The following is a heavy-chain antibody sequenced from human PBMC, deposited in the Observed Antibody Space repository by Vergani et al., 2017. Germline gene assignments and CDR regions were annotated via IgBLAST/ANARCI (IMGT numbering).Heavy chain of an antibody. CDR2: IYSGGST. V-gene: IGHV3-53*01. J-gene: IGHJ6*02. CDR3: AKDTSITMVRGVTSYYGMDV. CDR1: GFTVSSNY. Sequence: EVQLVESGGGLIQPGGSLRLSCAASGFTVSSNYMSWVRQAPGKGLEWVSVIYSGGSTYYADSVKGRFTISRDNSKNTLYLQMNSLRAEDTAVYYCAKDTSITMVRGVTSYYGMDVWGQGTTVTVSS. D-gene: IGHD3-10*01.